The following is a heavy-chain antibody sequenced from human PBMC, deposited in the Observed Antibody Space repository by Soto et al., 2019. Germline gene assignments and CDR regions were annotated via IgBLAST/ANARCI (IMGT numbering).Heavy chain of an antibody. CDR3: ARGWKYSSSWYYYYYGMDV. J-gene: IGHJ6*02. CDR1: GFTVSSNY. CDR2: IYSGGST. D-gene: IGHD6-13*01. Sequence: GGSLRLSCAASGFTVSSNYMSWVRQAPGKGLEWVSVIYSGGSTYYADSVKGRFTISRHNSKNTLYLQMNSLRAEDTAVYYCARGWKYSSSWYYYYYGMDVWGQGTTVTVSS. V-gene: IGHV3-53*04.